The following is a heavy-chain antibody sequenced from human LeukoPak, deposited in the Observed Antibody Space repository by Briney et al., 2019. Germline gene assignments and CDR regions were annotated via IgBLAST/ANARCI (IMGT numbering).Heavy chain of an antibody. CDR3: ARSFYSSSWYFGY. D-gene: IGHD6-13*01. CDR2: IYPGDSDT. J-gene: IGHJ4*02. CDR1: GYSFTNYW. V-gene: IGHV5-51*01. Sequence: GESLKISCKGSGYSFTNYWIGWVRQMPGKGLEWMGNIYPGDSDTRYSPSFQGQVTISADKSISTAYLQWSSLKASDTAMYYCARSFYSSSWYFGYWGQGTLVTVSS.